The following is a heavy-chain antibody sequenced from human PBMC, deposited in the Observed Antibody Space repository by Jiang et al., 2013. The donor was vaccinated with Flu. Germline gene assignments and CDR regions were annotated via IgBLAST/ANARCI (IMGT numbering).Heavy chain of an antibody. V-gene: IGHV1-18*01. J-gene: IGHJ4*02. Sequence: SGAEVKKPGASVKVSCKASGYTFINYDITWVRQAPGQGLEWMGWINSYNGNTNYAQKLQGRVTMTTDTSTSTVYMELGSLRSDDTAVYYCARGDTSMEYDYWGPGNPGHRLL. CDR1: GYTFINYD. D-gene: IGHD5-18*01. CDR3: ARGDTSMEYDY. CDR2: INSYNGNT.